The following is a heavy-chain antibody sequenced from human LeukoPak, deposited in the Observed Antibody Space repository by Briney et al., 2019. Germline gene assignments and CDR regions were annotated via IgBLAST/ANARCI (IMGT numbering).Heavy chain of an antibody. J-gene: IGHJ4*02. CDR2: IYSGGST. V-gene: IGHV3-66*01. CDR1: GFTVSSNY. CDR3: AKVTYGSGTYGAFDS. D-gene: IGHD3-10*01. Sequence: GGSLRLSCAASGFTVSSNYMSWVRQAPGKGLEWVSVIYSGGSTYYADSVKGRFTISRDNSKNTLYLQMNSLRAEDTAVYYCAKVTYGSGTYGAFDSWGQGTLVTVSS.